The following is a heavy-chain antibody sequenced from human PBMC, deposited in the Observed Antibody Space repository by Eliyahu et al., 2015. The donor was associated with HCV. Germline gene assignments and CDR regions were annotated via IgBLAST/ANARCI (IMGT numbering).Heavy chain of an antibody. CDR3: ARGPVPAGLPRDFDY. V-gene: IGHV3-21*01. J-gene: IGHJ4*02. Sequence: EVQLVESGGGLVKPGGSLRLSCAASGFTFSSYSMNWVRQAPGKGLEWVSSISSSSSYIYYADSVKGRFTISRDNAKNSLYLQMNSLRAEDTAVYYCARGPVPAGLPRDFDYWGQGTLVTVSS. D-gene: IGHD2-2*01. CDR2: ISSSSSYI. CDR1: GFTFSSYS.